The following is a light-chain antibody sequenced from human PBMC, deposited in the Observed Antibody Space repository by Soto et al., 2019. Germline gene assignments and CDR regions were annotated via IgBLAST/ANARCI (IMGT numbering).Light chain of an antibody. CDR2: DAS. CDR1: QSVSSY. J-gene: IGKJ1*01. CDR3: QQRRNWPAT. Sequence: IVLTQSPGTLSLSPGERATLSCRASQSVSSYLAWYQQKPGQAPRLLIYDASNRATGIPARFSGSGSGTDFTLTISSLEPEDFAVYYCQQRRNWPATFGQGTKVEIK. V-gene: IGKV3-11*01.